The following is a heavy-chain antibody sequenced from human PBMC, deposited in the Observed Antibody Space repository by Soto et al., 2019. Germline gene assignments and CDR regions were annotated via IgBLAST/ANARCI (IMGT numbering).Heavy chain of an antibody. CDR2: IWYDGSNK. J-gene: IGHJ6*02. Sequence: GGSLRLSCAASGFTFSSYGMHWVRQAPGKGLEWVAVIWYDGSNKYYADSVKGRFTISRDNSKNTLYLQMNSLRAEDTAVYYCARGYCSSTSCYVDGMDVWGQGTTVTVSS. V-gene: IGHV3-33*01. CDR3: ARGYCSSTSCYVDGMDV. CDR1: GFTFSSYG. D-gene: IGHD2-2*01.